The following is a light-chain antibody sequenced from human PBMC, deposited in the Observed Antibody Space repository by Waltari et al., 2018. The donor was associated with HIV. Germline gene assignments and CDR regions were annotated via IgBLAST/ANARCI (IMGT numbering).Light chain of an antibody. V-gene: IGLV1-51*02. CDR2: ENN. J-gene: IGLJ2*01. Sequence: QSVLTQPPSVSAAAGQKVTISCSGSSSNIGSNDVSWYQQPPGTAPKLLIYENNKRPSGIPDRFPGSKSGTSATLGSTGLQTWDEADYYCGTWDTSLSGVVFGGGTKLTVL. CDR1: SSNIGSND. CDR3: GTWDTSLSGVV.